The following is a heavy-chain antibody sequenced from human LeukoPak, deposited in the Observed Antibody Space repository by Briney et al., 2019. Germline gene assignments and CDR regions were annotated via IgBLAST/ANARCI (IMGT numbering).Heavy chain of an antibody. J-gene: IGHJ6*02. V-gene: IGHV3-21*01. D-gene: IGHD2-15*01. CDR1: GFTFSSYS. CDR2: ISSSSSYI. CDR3: ARDAAHCSGGSCYDHYYYYYGMDV. Sequence: PGGSLRLSCAASGFTFSSYSMNWVHQAPGKGLEWVSSISSSSSYIYYADSVKGRFTISRDNAKNSLYLQMNSLRAEDTAVYYCARDAAHCSGGSCYDHYYYYYGMDVWGQGTTVTVSS.